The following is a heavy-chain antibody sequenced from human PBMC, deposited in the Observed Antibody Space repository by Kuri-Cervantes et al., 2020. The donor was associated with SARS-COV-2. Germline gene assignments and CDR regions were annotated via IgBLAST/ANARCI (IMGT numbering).Heavy chain of an antibody. CDR1: GGSISSSSYY. V-gene: IGHV4-39*07. CDR2: IYYSGST. Sequence: ESLKISCTVSGGSISSSSYYWGWIRQPPGKGLEWIGSIYYSGSTYYNPSLKSRVTISVDKSKNQFSLTLASVTAADTAVYYCARAPTSIYGVLIALFSSNAFDVWGQGTKVTVSS. CDR3: ARAPTSIYGVLIALFSSNAFDV. J-gene: IGHJ3*01. D-gene: IGHD2-21*01.